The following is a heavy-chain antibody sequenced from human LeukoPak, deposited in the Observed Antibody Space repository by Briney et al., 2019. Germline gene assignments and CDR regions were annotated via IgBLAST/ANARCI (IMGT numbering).Heavy chain of an antibody. CDR3: ASSKIRQYQLLLTTIDYYYYYLDR. Sequence: GGSLRLSFAASGFTLSSYPMSWVREAPGKGLEWVSAISGRGGSKYYADSVKGRFTVSRDNSKHTLYLQMNSLRAEDTAVYYCASSKIRQYQLLLTTIDYYYYYLDRRGKGTTVTVSS. V-gene: IGHV3-23*01. CDR1: GFTLSSYP. D-gene: IGHD2-2*01. J-gene: IGHJ6*03. CDR2: ISGRGGSK.